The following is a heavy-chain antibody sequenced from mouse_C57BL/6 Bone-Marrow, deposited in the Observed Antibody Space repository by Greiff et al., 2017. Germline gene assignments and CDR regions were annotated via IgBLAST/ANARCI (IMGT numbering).Heavy chain of an antibody. CDR1: GYTFTDYN. Sequence: VQLQQSGPELVKPGASVKMSCKASGYTFTDYNMHWVKQSHGKSLEWIGYINPNNGGTSYNQKFKGKATLTVNKSSSTAYMELRSLTSEDSAVYYCARSRGSYYYGRSADWYFDVWGTGTTVTVSS. J-gene: IGHJ1*03. D-gene: IGHD1-1*01. V-gene: IGHV1-22*01. CDR3: ARSRGSYYYGRSADWYFDV. CDR2: INPNNGGT.